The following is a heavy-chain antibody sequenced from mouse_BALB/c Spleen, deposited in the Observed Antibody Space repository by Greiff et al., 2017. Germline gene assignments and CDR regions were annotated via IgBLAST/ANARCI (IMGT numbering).Heavy chain of an antibody. J-gene: IGHJ3*01. CDR3: ARDENYYGSSYEAWFAY. Sequence: VKLVESGPGLVAPSQSLSITCTVSGFSLTSYGVHWVRQPPGKGLEWLGVIWAGGSTNYNSALMSRLSISKDNSKSQVFLKMNSLQTDDTAMYYCARDENYYGSSYEAWFAYWGQGTLVTVSA. CDR1: GFSLTSYG. CDR2: IWAGGST. D-gene: IGHD1-1*01. V-gene: IGHV2-9*02.